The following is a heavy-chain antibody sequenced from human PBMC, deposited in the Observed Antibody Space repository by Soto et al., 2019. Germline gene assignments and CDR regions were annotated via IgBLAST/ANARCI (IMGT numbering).Heavy chain of an antibody. CDR2: INPNSGGT. J-gene: IGHJ4*02. CDR1: GYTFTGYY. D-gene: IGHD3-22*01. CDR3: ARAYDSSGYQSFPLGY. Sequence: ASVKVSCKSSGYTFTGYYMHCVRQAPGQGLEWMGWINPNSGGTNYAQKFQGWVTMTRDTSISTAYMELSRLRSDDTAVYYCARAYDSSGYQSFPLGYWGQGTLVTVSS. V-gene: IGHV1-2*04.